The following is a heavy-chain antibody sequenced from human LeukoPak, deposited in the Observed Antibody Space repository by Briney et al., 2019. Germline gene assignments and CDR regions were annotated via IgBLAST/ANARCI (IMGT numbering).Heavy chain of an antibody. Sequence: SETLSLTCSVSGYSISSGYYWAWIRQPPGKGLEWIGSMFHSGSAYYNPSLKSRVTISVDMSKNQFSLNLRSVTAADTAVYYCARGGGNGGGWVGHYYYMDVWGKGTTVTVSS. J-gene: IGHJ6*03. CDR1: GYSISSGYY. CDR2: MFHSGSA. CDR3: ARGGGNGGGWVGHYYYMDV. D-gene: IGHD4-23*01. V-gene: IGHV4-38-2*02.